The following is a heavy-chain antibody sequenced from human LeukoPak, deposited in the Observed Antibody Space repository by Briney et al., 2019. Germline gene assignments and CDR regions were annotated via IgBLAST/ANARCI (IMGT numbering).Heavy chain of an antibody. V-gene: IGHV3-74*01. CDR3: ASLTTVTGESAFDV. Sequence: PGGSLRLSCAASGFTFSSYWMHWLRQAPGKGLVWVSSITSYGTVTRHADSVKGRFTISRDNTKKTLYLQMDSLRAEDTAVYFCASLTTVTGESAFDVWGQGTMVTVSS. J-gene: IGHJ3*01. CDR2: ITSYGTVT. CDR1: GFTFSSYW. D-gene: IGHD4-17*01.